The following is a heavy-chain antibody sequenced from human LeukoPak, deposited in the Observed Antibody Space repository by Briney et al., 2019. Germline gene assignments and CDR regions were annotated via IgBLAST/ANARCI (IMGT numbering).Heavy chain of an antibody. CDR1: GFTFSSSD. CDR2: IGTAGDP. J-gene: IGHJ2*01. CDR3: ARGLTSSPNRYCSGGSCFDWYFDL. V-gene: IGHV3-13*05. Sequence: RGALRLSFSASGFTFSSSDMPWVPQATAKGLERVSAIGTAGDPYSPGSVQGRLTISRENAKNSLYLQMNSLRAGGTAVYYCARGLTSSPNRYCSGGSCFDWYFDLWGRGTLVTVSS. D-gene: IGHD2-15*01.